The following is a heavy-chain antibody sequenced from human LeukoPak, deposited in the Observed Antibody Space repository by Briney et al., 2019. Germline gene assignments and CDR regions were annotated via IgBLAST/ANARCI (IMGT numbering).Heavy chain of an antibody. CDR2: IYYSGST. J-gene: IGHJ3*02. Sequence: SETLSLTCLVSGGCISSYYWSWIRQPPGQELEWIGYIYYSGSTNYHPSLKRRVTISVDTSKNQFSLKLSSVTAADTAVYYCARGDYYDSSGYHHAFDIWGQGTMATVSS. D-gene: IGHD3-22*01. CDR3: ARGDYYDSSGYHHAFDI. V-gene: IGHV4-59*01. CDR1: GGCISSYY.